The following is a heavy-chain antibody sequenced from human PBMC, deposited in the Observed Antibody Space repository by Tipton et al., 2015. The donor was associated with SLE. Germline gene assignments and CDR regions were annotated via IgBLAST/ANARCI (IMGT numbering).Heavy chain of an antibody. Sequence: SLRLSCVASGFTFNDYAMHWVRQAPGRGLEWVSGINWNSDNRGYADSVKGRFTISRDNAKNSLYLQMNSLRAEDTAVYYCARHRGHGAVPFDYWGQGTLVTVSS. V-gene: IGHV3-9*01. J-gene: IGHJ4*02. CDR2: INWNSDNR. CDR3: ARHRGHGAVPFDY. CDR1: GFTFNDYA. D-gene: IGHD4-17*01.